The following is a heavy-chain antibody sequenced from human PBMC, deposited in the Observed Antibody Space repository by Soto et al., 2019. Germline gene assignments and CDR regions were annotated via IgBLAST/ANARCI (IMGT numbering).Heavy chain of an antibody. V-gene: IGHV3-21*01. CDR3: ATPPRGPERKPENY. Sequence: QLVESGGGLVKPGGSLRLSCAASGFTFSTYSMNWVRQAPGRGLEWVSSISSTSRYIYYADSVRGRFTISRDNAKNSLYLQMNSLRAEDTAVYYCATPPRGPERKPENYWGLGTLVTVSA. CDR2: ISSTSRYI. CDR1: GFTFSTYS. J-gene: IGHJ4*02.